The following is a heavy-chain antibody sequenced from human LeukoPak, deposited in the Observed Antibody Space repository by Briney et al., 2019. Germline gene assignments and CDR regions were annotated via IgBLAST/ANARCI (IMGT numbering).Heavy chain of an antibody. Sequence: PSETLSLTCTVSGDSINNYYWSWVRQPPGKGLEWIAYIYYSGSTKYKPSLESRATISVDTSKNQFSLKLSSVTAADTAVYYCARESSPYYYGMDVWGQGTTVTVSS. CDR3: ARESSPYYYGMDV. V-gene: IGHV4-59*12. J-gene: IGHJ6*02. CDR2: IYYSGST. CDR1: GDSINNYY.